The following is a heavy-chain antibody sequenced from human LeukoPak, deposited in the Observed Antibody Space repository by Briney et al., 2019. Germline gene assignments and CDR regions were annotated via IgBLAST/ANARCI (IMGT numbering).Heavy chain of an antibody. CDR1: GFTFDGYS. CDR2: INQDGSER. V-gene: IGHV3-7*03. J-gene: IGHJ3*02. Sequence: GGSLRLSCKGSGFTFDGYSMSWVRQAPGKGLEWVATINQDGSERYNLDSAKGRFTISRDNAKNSLYLQMNSLRAEDTAVYYCATGYSYAFDIWGQGTMVTVSS. D-gene: IGHD6-13*01. CDR3: ATGYSYAFDI.